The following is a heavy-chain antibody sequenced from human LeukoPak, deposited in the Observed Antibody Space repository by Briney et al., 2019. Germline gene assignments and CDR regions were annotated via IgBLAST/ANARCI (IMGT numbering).Heavy chain of an antibody. CDR3: ARGGLNFDAFDI. V-gene: IGHV3-7*01. J-gene: IGHJ3*02. CDR2: IKRYGGEE. D-gene: IGHD1-7*01. Sequence: GGSLRLSCEASTSTFTPDWMSWVRQAPGKGLEWVAMIKRYGGEEYYVDSVKGRFTISRDNAKKSLYLQMNSLRAGDTAVYYCARGGLNFDAFDIWGQGTMVTVSS. CDR1: TSTFTPDW.